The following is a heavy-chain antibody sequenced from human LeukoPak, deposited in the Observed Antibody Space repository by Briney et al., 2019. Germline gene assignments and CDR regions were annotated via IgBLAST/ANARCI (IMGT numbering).Heavy chain of an antibody. CDR1: GFTFSSYG. CDR2: ISYDGSNK. V-gene: IGHV3-30*18. D-gene: IGHD2-15*01. Sequence: GGSLGLSCAASGFTFSSYGMHWVRQAPGKGLEWVSVISYDGSNKYYADSVRGRFTISRDNSKNTLYLQMNSLRAEDTAVYYCAKDWGGRGGSCYDYWGQGTLVTVSS. J-gene: IGHJ4*02. CDR3: AKDWGGRGGSCYDY.